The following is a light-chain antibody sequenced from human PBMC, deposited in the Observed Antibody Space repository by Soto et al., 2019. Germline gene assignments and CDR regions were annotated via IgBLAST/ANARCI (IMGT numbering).Light chain of an antibody. CDR2: GAS. CDR3: QQYGNAPGT. V-gene: IGKV3-20*01. Sequence: ETVLTQSPGTLSLSRGGGAPGSCRANESVSNNYLTWYQQKPGQAPRLLIFGASSRAAGIPDRFSGSGSGTDFSLTISRLEPEDFAVYYCQQYGNAPGTFGQGIKVDIK. CDR1: ESVSNNY. J-gene: IGKJ1*01.